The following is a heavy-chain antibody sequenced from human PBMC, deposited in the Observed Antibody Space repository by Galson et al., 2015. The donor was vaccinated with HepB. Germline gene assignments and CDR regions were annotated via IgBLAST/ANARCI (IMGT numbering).Heavy chain of an antibody. Sequence: SLRLSCAASGFPFVDYAMHWVRQAPGKGLEWVSGISWNSGSIGYADSVTGRFTISRDNAKNSLYLQMNSLRDEDTALYYCAKDIMIFGVVTVDAFDIWGRGTMVTVSS. CDR3: AKDIMIFGVVTVDAFDI. CDR2: ISWNSGSI. CDR1: GFPFVDYA. D-gene: IGHD3-3*01. V-gene: IGHV3-9*01. J-gene: IGHJ3*02.